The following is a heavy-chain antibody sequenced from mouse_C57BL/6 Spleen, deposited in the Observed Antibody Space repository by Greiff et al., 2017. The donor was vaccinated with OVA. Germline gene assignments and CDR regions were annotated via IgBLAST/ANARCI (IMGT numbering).Heavy chain of an antibody. J-gene: IGHJ3*01. CDR2: IDPEDGDT. V-gene: IGHV14-1*01. CDR3: TTHCYGSSPCAY. D-gene: IGHD1-1*01. Sequence: VQLQQSGAELVRPGASVKLSCTASGFNINDYYMHWVKQRPEQGLEWIGRIDPEDGDTEYAPKFQGKATMTADTSSNTAYLQLSSLTSEDTAVYYCTTHCYGSSPCAYWGQGTLVTVSA. CDR1: GFNINDYY.